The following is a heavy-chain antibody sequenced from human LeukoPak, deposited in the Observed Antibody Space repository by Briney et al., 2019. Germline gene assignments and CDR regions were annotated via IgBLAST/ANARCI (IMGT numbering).Heavy chain of an antibody. J-gene: IGHJ4*02. V-gene: IGHV3-73*01. CDR1: GFTFSGSA. CDR2: IRSKANNYAT. D-gene: IGHD2-15*01. CDR3: ARPSTGDELGYCSGGSCYSGSHGVY. Sequence: GGSLKLSCAASGFTFSGSAMHWVRQASGKGLEWVGRIRSKANNYATAYAASVRGRFTISRDDSKNTAYLQMNSLKTEDTAVYYCARPSTGDELGYCSGGSCYSGSHGVYWGQGTLVTVSS.